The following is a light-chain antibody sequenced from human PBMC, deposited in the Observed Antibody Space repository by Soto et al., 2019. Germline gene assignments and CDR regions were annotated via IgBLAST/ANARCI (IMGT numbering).Light chain of an antibody. Sequence: QSALTQPASVSGSPGQSITISCTGTSSDVGGYNYVSWYQQHPGKAPKLMIYEVSNRPSGVSNRFSGSKSGNMASLTISGLQAEDEADYYCSSYTSSNTPVVFGGGTQLTVL. CDR2: EVS. V-gene: IGLV2-14*01. J-gene: IGLJ2*01. CDR1: SSDVGGYNY. CDR3: SSYTSSNTPVV.